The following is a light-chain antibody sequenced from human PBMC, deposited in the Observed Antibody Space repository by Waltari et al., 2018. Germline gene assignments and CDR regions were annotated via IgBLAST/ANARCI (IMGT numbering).Light chain of an antibody. CDR3: CSYAGSSSIV. J-gene: IGLJ2*01. Sequence: SALTQPASVSGSPGQSFTISGTGTSSDIGTYNYVSWYHQYPGKAPKLMIYDVTKPPSGVSDRFSGSKSGNTASLTISGLQAEDEADYYCCSYAGSSSIVFGGGTKLTVL. CDR2: DVT. V-gene: IGLV2-23*02. CDR1: SSDIGTYNY.